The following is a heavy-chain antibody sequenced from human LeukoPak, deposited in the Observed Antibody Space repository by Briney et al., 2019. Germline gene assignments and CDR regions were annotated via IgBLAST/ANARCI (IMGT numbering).Heavy chain of an antibody. Sequence: ASVKVSCKASGYTFTSYGISWVRQAPGQGLEWMGWISAYNGNTNYAQKLQGRVTMTTDTSTSTAYMELSSLRSEDTAVYYCARVGGYSYGKGDYYYMDVWGKGTTVTISS. CDR3: ARVGGYSYGKGDYYYMDV. CDR1: GYTFTSYG. J-gene: IGHJ6*03. V-gene: IGHV1-18*01. CDR2: ISAYNGNT. D-gene: IGHD5-18*01.